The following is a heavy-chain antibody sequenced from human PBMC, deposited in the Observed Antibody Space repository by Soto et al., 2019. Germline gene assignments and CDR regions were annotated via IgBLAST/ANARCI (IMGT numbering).Heavy chain of an antibody. V-gene: IGHV4-59*01. J-gene: IGHJ5*02. CDR1: GGSMSSYY. CDR3: ARDSGGWFDP. CDR2: IHYSGST. Sequence: QVQLQESGPGLVKPSETLSLTCTVSGGSMSSYYWNWIRQPPGKGLEWIGYIHYSGSTNYSPSLKSRVTLSVDTSKNQFSLKLSSVTAADTAVYYCARDSGGWFDPWGQGTLVTVSS. D-gene: IGHD3-16*01.